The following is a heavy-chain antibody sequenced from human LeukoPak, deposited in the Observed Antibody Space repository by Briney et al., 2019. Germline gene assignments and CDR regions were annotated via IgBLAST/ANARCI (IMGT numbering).Heavy chain of an antibody. CDR2: VRSKAYGGTT. V-gene: IGHV3-49*04. D-gene: IGHD3-22*01. CDR3: ARTLYYYDSSAFWR. J-gene: IGHJ4*02. Sequence: GRSLRLSCTASGFTFGDYTMNWVRQAPGKGLEWVGFVRSKAYGGTTEYAASVKGRFTVSRDDSKSIAYLQMNCLKTEDTAVYYCARTLYYYDSSAFWRWGQGTLVTVSS. CDR1: GFTFGDYT.